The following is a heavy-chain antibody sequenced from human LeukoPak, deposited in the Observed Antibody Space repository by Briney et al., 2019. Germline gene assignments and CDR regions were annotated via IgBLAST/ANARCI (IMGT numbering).Heavy chain of an antibody. CDR3: ARDNYDSSGYHFDY. D-gene: IGHD3-22*01. V-gene: IGHV3-23*01. CDR2: ISGSGGST. CDR1: GFTFSSYA. Sequence: GGSLRLSCAASGFTFSSYAMSWVRQAPGKGLEWVSAISGSGGSTYYADSVKGRFTISRDNAKNSLYLQMNSLRAEDTAVYYCARDNYDSSGYHFDYWGQGTLVTVSS. J-gene: IGHJ4*02.